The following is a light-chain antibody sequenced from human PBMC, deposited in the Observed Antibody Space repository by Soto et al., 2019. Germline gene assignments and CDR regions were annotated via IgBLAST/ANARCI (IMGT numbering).Light chain of an antibody. V-gene: IGKV3-20*01. CDR1: ERIYSAY. Sequence: EIVMSHSPGTLSLSRGERATLSCRASERIYSAYLGWYQQKPGQAPRLLIYGTSSRATGIPDRFSGSGSGTDFTLTISRLEPEDFAVYYCQQYGNSPITFGQGTRLENK. CDR3: QQYGNSPIT. CDR2: GTS. J-gene: IGKJ5*01.